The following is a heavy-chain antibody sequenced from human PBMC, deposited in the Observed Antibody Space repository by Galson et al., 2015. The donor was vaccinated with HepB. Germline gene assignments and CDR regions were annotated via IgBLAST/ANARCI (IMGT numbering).Heavy chain of an antibody. CDR2: IIPIFGTA. D-gene: IGHD3-22*01. Sequence: SVKVSCKASGGTFSSYAISWVRQAPGQGLEWMGGIIPIFGTANYAQKFQGRVTITADESTSTAYMELSSLRSEDTAVYYCARGRRGYYDSSGYYRGTSVHQMYNWFDPWGQGTLVTVSS. V-gene: IGHV1-69*13. CDR3: ARGRRGYYDSSGYYRGTSVHQMYNWFDP. CDR1: GGTFSSYA. J-gene: IGHJ5*02.